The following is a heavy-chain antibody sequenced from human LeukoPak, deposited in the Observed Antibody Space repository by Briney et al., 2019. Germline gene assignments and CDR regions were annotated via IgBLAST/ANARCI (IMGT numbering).Heavy chain of an antibody. V-gene: IGHV3-23*01. CDR2: ISGSGGST. CDR3: AKVLQDTAMDGIFDY. J-gene: IGHJ4*02. CDR1: GFTFSSYA. D-gene: IGHD5-18*01. Sequence: TGGSLRLSCAASGFTFSSYAMSWVRQAPGKGLEWVSAISGSGGSTYYADSVKGRFTISRDNSKNTLYLQMNSQRAEDTAVYYCAKVLQDTAMDGIFDYWGQGTLVTVSS.